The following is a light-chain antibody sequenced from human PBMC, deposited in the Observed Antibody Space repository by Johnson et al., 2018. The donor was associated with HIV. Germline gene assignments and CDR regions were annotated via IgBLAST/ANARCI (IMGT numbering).Light chain of an antibody. CDR2: ENI. CDR1: SSNIGNNY. J-gene: IGLJ1*01. CDR3: GTWDSSLSAGV. V-gene: IGLV1-51*02. Sequence: QSVLTQPPSVSAAPGQKVTISCSGSSSNIGNNYVSWYQQLPGTAPKLLVYENIKRPSGIPDRFSGSKSGTSATLGIAGLQTGDEADYYCGTWDSSLSAGVFGTVTKVTVL.